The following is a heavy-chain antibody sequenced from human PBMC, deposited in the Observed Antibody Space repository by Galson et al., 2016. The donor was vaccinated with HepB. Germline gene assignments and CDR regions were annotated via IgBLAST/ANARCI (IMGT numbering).Heavy chain of an antibody. CDR3: ARLLGLRLVYHYYGMDV. CDR1: GYTFTSYD. D-gene: IGHD5-12*01. Sequence: SVKVSCKASGYTFTSYDINWVRQATGQGLEWMGWMNPNSCNTGYAQKFQGRVTMTRNTSISTAYMELSSLRSEDTAVYYCARLLGLRLVYHYYGMDVWGQGTTVTVSS. J-gene: IGHJ6*02. CDR2: MNPNSCNT. V-gene: IGHV1-8*01.